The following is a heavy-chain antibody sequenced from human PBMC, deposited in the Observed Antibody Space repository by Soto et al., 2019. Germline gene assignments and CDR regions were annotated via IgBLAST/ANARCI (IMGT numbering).Heavy chain of an antibody. Sequence: ASVKVSCKASGYTFTDYFIHWVRQAPGQGFEWMGWINPKSRGTNYAQKFQGRVTMTRDTSNSTAYMELRGLKSDDTAVYYCARVTLKAGNWFDPWGQGTLVTVSS. V-gene: IGHV1-2*02. J-gene: IGHJ5*02. CDR2: INPKSRGT. CDR1: GYTFTDYF. CDR3: ARVTLKAGNWFDP.